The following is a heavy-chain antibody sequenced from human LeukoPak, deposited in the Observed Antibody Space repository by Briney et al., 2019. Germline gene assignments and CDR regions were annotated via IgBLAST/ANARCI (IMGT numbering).Heavy chain of an antibody. V-gene: IGHV4-38-2*02. Sequence: SETLSLTCTVSGYSISSGYYWGWIRQPPGKGLEWIGSIYHSGSTYYNPSLKSRVTISVDTSKNQFSLKLSSVTAADTAMYYCARALDSSSWYTGYYYYYMDVWGKGTTVTVSS. CDR2: IYHSGST. J-gene: IGHJ6*03. CDR1: GYSISSGYY. D-gene: IGHD6-13*01. CDR3: ARALDSSSWYTGYYYYYMDV.